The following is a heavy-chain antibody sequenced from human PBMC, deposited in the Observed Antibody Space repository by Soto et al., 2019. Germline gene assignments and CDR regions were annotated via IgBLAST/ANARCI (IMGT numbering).Heavy chain of an antibody. J-gene: IGHJ4*02. CDR3: TRDSYEDYYFDY. D-gene: IGHD4-17*01. CDR1: GYTFSRYY. Sequence: GSVKVSCKASGYTFSRYYMHWVRQAPGQGLEWMGIINPGGVITSYAQKFQGRVTMTMDTSTSTVYLELNGLRSDDTAVCYCTRDSYEDYYFDYWGQGTQVTVSS. V-gene: IGHV1-46*01. CDR2: INPGGVIT.